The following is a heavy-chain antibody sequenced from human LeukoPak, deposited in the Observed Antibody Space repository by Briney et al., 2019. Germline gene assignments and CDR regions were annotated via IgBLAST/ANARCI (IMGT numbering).Heavy chain of an antibody. CDR3: ARIEGSFREVTWHFDY. D-gene: IGHD2-21*02. Sequence: ASVKVSCKASGYTFTRYGITWVRQAPGQGLEWMTWISAYNGYTNYAEKFQGRVTMTTDASTSTAYMELRGLRSDDTAVYYCARIEGSFREVTWHFDYWGQGTLVTVSS. V-gene: IGHV1-18*01. CDR1: GYTFTRYG. CDR2: ISAYNGYT. J-gene: IGHJ4*02.